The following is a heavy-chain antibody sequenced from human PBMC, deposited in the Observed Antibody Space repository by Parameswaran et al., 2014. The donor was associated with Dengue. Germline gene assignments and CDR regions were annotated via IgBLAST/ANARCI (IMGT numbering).Heavy chain of an antibody. CDR2: IIPIFGTA. CDR3: ARATPETYYFDY. Sequence: SWVRQAPGQGLEWMGGIIPIFGTANYAQKFQGRVTITADESTSTAYMELSSLRSEDTAVYYCARATPETYYFDYWGQGTLVTVSS. V-gene: IGHV1-69*01. J-gene: IGHJ4*02.